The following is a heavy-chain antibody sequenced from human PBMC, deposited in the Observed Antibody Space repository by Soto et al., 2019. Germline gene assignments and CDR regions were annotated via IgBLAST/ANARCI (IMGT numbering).Heavy chain of an antibody. CDR3: ARDRTYYGSGSKGMDF. Sequence: GGSLRLSCVAAGFTFSSYGMHWVRQAPGKGLEWLAIIRYDGSNKYYGDSVKGRFTISRDNSKNTLYLEMNSLRAEDTAVYYWARDRTYYGSGSKGMDFWGQGTTVTVSS. D-gene: IGHD3-10*01. V-gene: IGHV3-30*02. J-gene: IGHJ6*02. CDR2: IRYDGSNK. CDR1: GFTFSSYG.